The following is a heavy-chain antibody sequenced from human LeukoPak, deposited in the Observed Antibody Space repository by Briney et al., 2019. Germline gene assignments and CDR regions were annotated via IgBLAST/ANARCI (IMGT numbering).Heavy chain of an antibody. V-gene: IGHV3-48*02. CDR3: ARDRDGSGWGFDY. CDR1: GFIFSSYS. CDR2: ISSSSSTI. J-gene: IGHJ4*02. D-gene: IGHD3-10*01. Sequence: GGSLRLSCAASGFIFSSYSMNWVRQAPGKGQEWVSYISSSSSTIHYADSVKGRFTISRDNAKNSMYLQMNSLRDEDTAVYYCARDRDGSGWGFDYWGQGTLVTVSS.